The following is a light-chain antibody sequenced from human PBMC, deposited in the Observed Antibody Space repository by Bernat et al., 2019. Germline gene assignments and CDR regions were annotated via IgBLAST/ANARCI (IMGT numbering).Light chain of an antibody. Sequence: SYELTQPPSVSVSPGQTARITCSGDALPNQYSFWYQQKPGRAPVVVIYKDTERHSGIPERFSGSSSGTTVTLTICGVQAEDGAEYYCQSADSSGTWVFGGGTKLTVL. CDR3: QSADSSGTWV. V-gene: IGLV3-25*03. CDR2: KDT. CDR1: ALPNQY. J-gene: IGLJ3*02.